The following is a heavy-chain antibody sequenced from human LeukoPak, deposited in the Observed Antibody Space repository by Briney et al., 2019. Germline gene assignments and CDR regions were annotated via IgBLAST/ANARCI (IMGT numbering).Heavy chain of an antibody. Sequence: PGGSLRLSCAASGFTFKTYSMTWVRQAPGKGLEWVSGISWNSGSIGYADSVKGRFTISRDNAKNSLYLQMNSLRAEDTALYYCAKAVAALSPLDYWGQGTLVTVSS. CDR1: GFTFKTYS. CDR2: ISWNSGSI. J-gene: IGHJ4*02. CDR3: AKAVAALSPLDY. D-gene: IGHD6-19*01. V-gene: IGHV3-9*01.